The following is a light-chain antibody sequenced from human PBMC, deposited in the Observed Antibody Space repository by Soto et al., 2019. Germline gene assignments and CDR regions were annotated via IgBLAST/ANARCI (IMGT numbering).Light chain of an antibody. CDR2: AAS. CDR1: QNIKTY. Sequence: DIQMTQSPSSLSASVGDSVTITCRASQNIKTYLNWYQQKPGKAPNLLIYAASSLHSGVPSRFSGSGSGTDFTLTISSLEPEDSGVYYCQQRSGWPPRGTFGGGTNVEI. V-gene: IGKV1-39*01. J-gene: IGKJ4*01. CDR3: QQRSGWPPRGT.